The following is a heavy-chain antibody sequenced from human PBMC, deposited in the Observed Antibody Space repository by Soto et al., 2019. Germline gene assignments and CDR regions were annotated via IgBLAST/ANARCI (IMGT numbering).Heavy chain of an antibody. CDR1: GYAFTGYY. V-gene: IGHV1-2*04. CDR2: INPNSGGT. Sequence: ASVKVSCKASGYAFTGYYMHWVRQAPGQGLEWMGWINPNSGGTNYVQKFQGWVTMTRDTSTSTLYIELRSLRSEDTAVYYCATRVGSVGVLDYWGLGTLVTVSS. D-gene: IGHD1-26*01. CDR3: ATRVGSVGVLDY. J-gene: IGHJ4*02.